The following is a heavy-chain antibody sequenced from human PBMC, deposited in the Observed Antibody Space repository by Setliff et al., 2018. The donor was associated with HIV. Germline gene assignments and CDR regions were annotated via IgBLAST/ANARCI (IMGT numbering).Heavy chain of an antibody. CDR3: ASDYSSRHDAFDL. CDR1: GGSFSGYY. Sequence: PSETLSLTCAVYGGSFSGYYWSWIRQPPGKGLEWIGKINLGGSTSYNPSLKSRVTISIDTSKNRFSLNLSSVTAADTAVYYCASDYSSRHDAFDLWGQGTVVTVS. V-gene: IGHV4-34*01. J-gene: IGHJ3*01. CDR2: INLGGST. D-gene: IGHD6-13*01.